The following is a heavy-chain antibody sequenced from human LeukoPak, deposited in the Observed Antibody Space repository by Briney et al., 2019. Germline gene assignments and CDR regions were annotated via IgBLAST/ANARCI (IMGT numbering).Heavy chain of an antibody. V-gene: IGHV3-30*18. CDR3: AKGFSPQLAQALDD. Sequence: PGGSLRLSCAGSGFTFSSYGMHWVRQAPGKGLEWVAVISYDGSNKYYADSVKGRFTISRDNSKNTLYLQMNSLRAEDTAVYYCAKGFSPQLAQALDDWGQGTLVTVSS. CDR2: ISYDGSNK. D-gene: IGHD6-19*01. CDR1: GFTFSSYG. J-gene: IGHJ4*02.